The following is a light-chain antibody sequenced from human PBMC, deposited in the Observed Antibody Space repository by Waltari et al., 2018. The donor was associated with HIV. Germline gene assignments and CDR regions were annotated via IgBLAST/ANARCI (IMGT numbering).Light chain of an antibody. CDR3: SSYTSSSALYVV. J-gene: IGLJ2*01. CDR2: DVS. CDR1: SSDVGGYNY. V-gene: IGLV2-14*03. Sequence: QSALTQPASVSGSPGQSITISCTGTSSDVGGYNYVSWYQQHPGKAPNRMIYDVSNRPSEVANRYSGSESINTASMTNSGLQGEDEADDYGSSYTSSSALYVVFGGGTKLTVL.